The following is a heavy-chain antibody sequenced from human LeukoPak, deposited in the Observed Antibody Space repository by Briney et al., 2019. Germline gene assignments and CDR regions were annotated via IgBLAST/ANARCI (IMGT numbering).Heavy chain of an antibody. Sequence: GGSLRLSCAASGFTFSRYWMSWVRQAPGKVLEWVANIKQDGSEKYYVDSVKGRFTISRDNAKNSLYLQMNSLRAEDTAVYYCARGSSTMVRGVIDYWGQGTLVTVSS. J-gene: IGHJ4*02. CDR3: ARGSSTMVRGVIDY. V-gene: IGHV3-7*01. CDR1: GFTFSRYW. CDR2: IKQDGSEK. D-gene: IGHD3-10*01.